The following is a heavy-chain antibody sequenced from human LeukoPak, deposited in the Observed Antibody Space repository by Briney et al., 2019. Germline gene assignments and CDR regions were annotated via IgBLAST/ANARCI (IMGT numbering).Heavy chain of an antibody. CDR1: GGSISSSSFY. D-gene: IGHD2-2*01. J-gene: IGHJ3*02. V-gene: IGHV4-39*07. Sequence: SETLSLTCTLSGGSISSSSFYWGWIRQPPGKGLECIGTIYYSGITYYNSSLKSRVTISVDTSKNQFSLKLSSVPAADTAVYFCARSGPAAGRPDAFDIWGQGTMVTVSS. CDR3: ARSGPAAGRPDAFDI. CDR2: IYYSGIT.